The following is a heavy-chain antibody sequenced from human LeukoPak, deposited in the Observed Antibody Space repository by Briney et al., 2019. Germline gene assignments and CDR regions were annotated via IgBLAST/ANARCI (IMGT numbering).Heavy chain of an antibody. J-gene: IGHJ4*02. CDR3: ARDSLGDPTYYFDY. CDR2: ISYDGSNK. Sequence: GGSLRLSCAASGFTFSSYAMHWVRQAPGKGLEWVAVISYDGSNKYYADSVKGRFTISRDNSKNTLYLQMNSLRAEDTAVYYCARDSLGDPTYYFDYWGQRTLVTVSS. D-gene: IGHD3-10*01. V-gene: IGHV3-30*04. CDR1: GFTFSSYA.